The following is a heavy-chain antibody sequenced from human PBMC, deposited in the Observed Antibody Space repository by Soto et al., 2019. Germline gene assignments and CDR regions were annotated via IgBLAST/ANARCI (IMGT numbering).Heavy chain of an antibody. V-gene: IGHV5-10-1*01. Sequence: PWESLKISCKGSGYSFTSDWISWVRQMPVKGLEWMGRIDPSDSYTNYSPSFQGHVTISADKSISTAYLQWSSLKASDTAMYYCASANEYSSSSIDGYYYYGMDVWGQGTTVT. CDR3: ASANEYSSSSIDGYYYYGMDV. D-gene: IGHD6-6*01. J-gene: IGHJ6*02. CDR1: GYSFTSDW. CDR2: IDPSDSYT.